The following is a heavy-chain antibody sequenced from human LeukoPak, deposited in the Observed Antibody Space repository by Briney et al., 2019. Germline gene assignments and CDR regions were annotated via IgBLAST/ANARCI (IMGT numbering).Heavy chain of an antibody. CDR3: ARLGGQQLDGRFDP. Sequence: PGGSLRLSCAASGFTFSNYWMSWVRQAPGKGLEWVANIKQDGSEQYYVDSVKGRFTISRDNAKNSLYLQMNSLRAEDTAVYYCARLGGQQLDGRFDPWGQGTLVTVS. V-gene: IGHV3-7*03. CDR2: IKQDGSEQ. CDR1: GFTFSNYW. J-gene: IGHJ5*02. D-gene: IGHD6-13*01.